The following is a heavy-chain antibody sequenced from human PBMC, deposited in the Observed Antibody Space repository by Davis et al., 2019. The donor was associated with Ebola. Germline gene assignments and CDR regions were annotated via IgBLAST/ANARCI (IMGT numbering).Heavy chain of an antibody. CDR3: TSVPSGSQNDY. CDR1: GFTFSGSA. CDR2: IRSKANSYAT. V-gene: IGHV3-73*01. Sequence: GGSLRLSCAVYGFTFSGSAMHWVRQASGKGLEWVGRIRSKANSYATAYAASVKGRFTISRDDSKNTAYLQMNSLKTEDTAVYYCTSVPSGSQNDYWGQGTLVTVSS. D-gene: IGHD1-26*01. J-gene: IGHJ4*02.